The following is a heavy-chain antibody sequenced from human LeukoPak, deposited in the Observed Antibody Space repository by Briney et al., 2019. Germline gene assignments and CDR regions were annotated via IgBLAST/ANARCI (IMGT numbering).Heavy chain of an antibody. CDR2: INHSGST. Sequence: PSETLSLTCAVYGRSFSGYYWSWIRQPPGKGLEWIGEINHSGSTNYNPSLKSRVTISVDTSKNQFSLKLSSVTAADTAVYYCARWGLVVVAATEKYYFDYWGQGTLVTVSS. V-gene: IGHV4-34*01. D-gene: IGHD2-15*01. J-gene: IGHJ4*02. CDR1: GRSFSGYY. CDR3: ARWGLVVVAATEKYYFDY.